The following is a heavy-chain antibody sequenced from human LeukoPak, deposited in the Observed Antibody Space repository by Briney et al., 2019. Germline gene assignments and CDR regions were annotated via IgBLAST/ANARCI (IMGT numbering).Heavy chain of an antibody. D-gene: IGHD4-17*01. CDR1: GFTFSSYA. Sequence: PGGSLRLSCAASGFTFSSYAMSWVRQAPGKGLEWVSAISGSGGSTYYADSVKGRFTISRDNSKNTLYLQMNSLRAEDTAVYYCAKVIRAMTTVNPIDYWGQGTLVTVSS. CDR2: ISGSGGST. J-gene: IGHJ4*02. V-gene: IGHV3-23*01. CDR3: AKVIRAMTTVNPIDY.